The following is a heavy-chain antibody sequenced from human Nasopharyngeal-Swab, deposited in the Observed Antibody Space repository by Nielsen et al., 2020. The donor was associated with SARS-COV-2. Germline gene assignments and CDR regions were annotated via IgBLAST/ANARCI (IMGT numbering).Heavy chain of an antibody. Sequence: GSLRLSGTVSGGSMNSYYWYWIRQPPGKGLEWIGYVFNSGSTEYSPSLKRRATISVDTSNNQFSLKLSSVTAADTAVYFCARVQVDDDFWTGYHFDYWGQGTLVTVSS. D-gene: IGHD3/OR15-3a*01. J-gene: IGHJ4*02. V-gene: IGHV4-59*01. CDR1: GGSMNSYY. CDR2: VFNSGST. CDR3: ARVQVDDDFWTGYHFDY.